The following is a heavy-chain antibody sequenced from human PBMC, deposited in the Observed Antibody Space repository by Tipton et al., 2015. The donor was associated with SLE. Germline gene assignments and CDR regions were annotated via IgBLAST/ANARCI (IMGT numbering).Heavy chain of an antibody. J-gene: IGHJ6*02. D-gene: IGHD1-26*01. CDR3: AMGQWEPALAS. CDR1: GGSISSYY. V-gene: IGHV4-34*01. CDR2: INHSGNT. Sequence: LRLSCTVSGGSISSYYWTWIRQPPEKGLEWIGEINHSGNTNYNPSLSSRVTISVDSSRNQFSLKLTSVTAADTAVYYCAMGQWEPALASWGQGTTVTVSS.